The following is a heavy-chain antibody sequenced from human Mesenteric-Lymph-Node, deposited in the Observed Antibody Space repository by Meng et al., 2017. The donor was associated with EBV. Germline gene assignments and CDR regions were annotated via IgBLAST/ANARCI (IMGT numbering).Heavy chain of an antibody. Sequence: VHRVESGGGLVKPGGSLRLYCAASGFTFSTSSMSWVRQSPGKGLEWVSSISPDSSYIYYADSLKGRFTISRDNAKNSLYLQMNSLRAEDTAVYYCARDHLRPHYWGQGTLVTVSS. J-gene: IGHJ4*02. CDR1: GFTFSTSS. CDR3: ARDHLRPHY. D-gene: IGHD6-25*01. CDR2: ISPDSSYI. V-gene: IGHV3-21*01.